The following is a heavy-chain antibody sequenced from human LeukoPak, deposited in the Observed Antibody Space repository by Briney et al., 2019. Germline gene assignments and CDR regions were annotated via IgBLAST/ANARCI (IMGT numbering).Heavy chain of an antibody. CDR2: IYYSGST. Sequence: SETLSLTCTVPGGSISSYYWSWIRQPPGKGLEWIGYIYYSGSTNYNPSLKSRVTISVDTSKNQFSLKLSSVTAADTAVYYCARGRLAAAGYYYYYGMDVWGQGTTVTVSS. V-gene: IGHV4-59*01. CDR3: ARGRLAAAGYYYYYGMDV. CDR1: GGSISSYY. J-gene: IGHJ6*02. D-gene: IGHD6-13*01.